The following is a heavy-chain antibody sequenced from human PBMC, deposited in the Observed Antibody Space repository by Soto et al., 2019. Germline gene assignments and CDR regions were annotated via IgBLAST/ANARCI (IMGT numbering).Heavy chain of an antibody. V-gene: IGHV4-61*03. CDR3: AREWGLLPYYVMNV. CDR1: GDSVTSGSYY. D-gene: IGHD7-27*01. Sequence: ASETLSLTCIVSGDSVTSGSYYWTWLRQPSGKGLEWIGYISYTGRTKYNPSLQSRVTISVDTSKNDFSLNLSSVTAADTAVYFCAREWGLLPYYVMNVWGHGTAVTVSS. J-gene: IGHJ6*02. CDR2: ISYTGRT.